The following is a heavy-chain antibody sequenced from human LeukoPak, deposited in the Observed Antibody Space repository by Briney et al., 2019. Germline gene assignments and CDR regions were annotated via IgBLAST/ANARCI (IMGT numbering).Heavy chain of an antibody. CDR3: ARLTGDFVGYDY. CDR1: GLIFSDSA. Sequence: TGGSLRLSCTASGLIFSDSAIHWVRQASGRGLEWVGRIKSKADTYATAYAASVKDRFTISRDDSKNTAYPQMNSLKTEDTAVYYCARLTGDFVGYDYWGQGTLVTVSS. J-gene: IGHJ4*02. V-gene: IGHV3-73*01. D-gene: IGHD2-21*02. CDR2: IKSKADTYAT.